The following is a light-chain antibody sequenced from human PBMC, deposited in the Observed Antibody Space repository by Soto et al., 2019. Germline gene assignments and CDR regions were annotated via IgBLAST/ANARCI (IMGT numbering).Light chain of an antibody. Sequence: QSVLTQPPSVSGAPGQRVTFSCFGSSSNIGADYDVHWYQQLPGTAPKLLIYGNFNRPSGVPDRFSGSKSGASAALAITGLQAEDEADYYCQSYDSSLGFVFGTGTKLTVL. J-gene: IGLJ1*01. CDR3: QSYDSSLGFV. V-gene: IGLV1-40*01. CDR1: SSNIGADYD. CDR2: GNF.